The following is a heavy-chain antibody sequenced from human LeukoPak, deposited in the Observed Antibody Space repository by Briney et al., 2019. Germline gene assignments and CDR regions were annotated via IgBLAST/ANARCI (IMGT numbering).Heavy chain of an antibody. CDR2: ISGSGGST. Sequence: GGSLRLSCAASGFTFSSYAMSWVRQAPGKGLEWVSAISGSGGSTYYADSVKGRFTISRDNSKNTLYLQMNSLRAEDTAVYYCARGLLGDPLGHWGQGILVTVSS. CDR3: ARGLLGDPLGH. D-gene: IGHD3-10*01. J-gene: IGHJ4*02. CDR1: GFTFSSYA. V-gene: IGHV3-23*01.